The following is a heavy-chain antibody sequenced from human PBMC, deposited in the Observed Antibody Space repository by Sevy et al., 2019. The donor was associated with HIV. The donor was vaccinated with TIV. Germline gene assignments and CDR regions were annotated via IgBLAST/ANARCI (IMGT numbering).Heavy chain of an antibody. J-gene: IGHJ4*02. V-gene: IGHV3-48*03. CDR1: GFIFSSYE. Sequence: GRSLRLSCAASGFIFSSYEMSWVRQAPGKGLEWVSHISQSGGTTYYSDSVKGRFTISRDNAKNSLYLQMNSLRAEDTAIYYCASDLPPSASTVAHFDYWGQGTLVTVSS. CDR3: ASDLPPSASTVAHFDY. D-gene: IGHD4-17*01. CDR2: ISQSGGTT.